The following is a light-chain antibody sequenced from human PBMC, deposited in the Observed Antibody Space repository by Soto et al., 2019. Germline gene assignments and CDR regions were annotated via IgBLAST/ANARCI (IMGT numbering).Light chain of an antibody. V-gene: IGLV2-14*01. CDR1: SSDVGAYNY. J-gene: IGLJ2*01. CDR3: NSFTTSNTRI. Sequence: QSALTQPASVSGSPGQSITISCTGTSSDVGAYNYVSWYQHHPGKVPKLLIYEVNIRPSAVSTRFYGSKSGNTASLTISGLQAEDEADYYCNSFTTSNTRIFGGGTKVTVL. CDR2: EVN.